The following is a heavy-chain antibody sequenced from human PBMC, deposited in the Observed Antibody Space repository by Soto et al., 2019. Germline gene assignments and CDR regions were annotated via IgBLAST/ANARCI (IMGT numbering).Heavy chain of an antibody. CDR1: GISISSSNW. D-gene: IGHD6-6*01. CDR3: ARLADV. Sequence: PSETLSLTXGVLGISISSSNWWSWVRQTPGKGLEWIGQIYHSGSTDYNPSLKSRVTISVDKSRNQFSLKLTSVTAADTAVYYCARLADVWGRGTMVTVSS. CDR2: IYHSGST. V-gene: IGHV4-4*02. J-gene: IGHJ6*02.